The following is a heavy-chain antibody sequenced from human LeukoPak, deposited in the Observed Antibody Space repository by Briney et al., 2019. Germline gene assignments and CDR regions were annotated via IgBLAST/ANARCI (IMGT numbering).Heavy chain of an antibody. CDR2: ISGSGGST. D-gene: IGHD2-21*02. Sequence: GGSLRLSCAASGFTFSSYAMSWVRQAPGKGLEWVSAISGSGGSTYYADSVKGRFTISRDNSKNTLYLQMNSLRAEDTAVYYCAKDRGGGVVTAPSDYWGQGTLVTVSS. J-gene: IGHJ4*02. CDR1: GFTFSSYA. CDR3: AKDRGGGVVTAPSDY. V-gene: IGHV3-23*01.